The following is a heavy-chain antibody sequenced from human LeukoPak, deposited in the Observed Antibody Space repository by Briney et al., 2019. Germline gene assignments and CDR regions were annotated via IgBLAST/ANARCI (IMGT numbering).Heavy chain of an antibody. Sequence: GASVKVSCKASGYTFTNYAVNWVRQAPGQRLEWMGWINAGNSNTKYSQKFQDRVTLTRDASASTAYMELSSLRSEDMAVYYCARGIWTSHTVGYYFDNWGQGTLVTVSS. CDR2: INAGNSNT. CDR3: ARGIWTSHTVGYYFDN. J-gene: IGHJ4*02. V-gene: IGHV1-3*03. D-gene: IGHD6-13*01. CDR1: GYTFTNYA.